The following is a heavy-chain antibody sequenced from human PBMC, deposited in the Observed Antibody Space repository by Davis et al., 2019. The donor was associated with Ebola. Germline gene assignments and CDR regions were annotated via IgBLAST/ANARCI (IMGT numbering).Heavy chain of an antibody. V-gene: IGHV4-59*01. CDR3: ARGYYGDRFDY. D-gene: IGHD4-17*01. J-gene: IGHJ4*02. CDR2: IYYSGST. Sequence: GSLRLSCTVSGGSISSYYWSWIRQPPGKGLEWIGYIYYSGSTNYNPSRKSRVTISVDTSKNQFSLKLSSVTAADTAVYYCARGYYGDRFDYWGQGTLVTVSS. CDR1: GGSISSYY.